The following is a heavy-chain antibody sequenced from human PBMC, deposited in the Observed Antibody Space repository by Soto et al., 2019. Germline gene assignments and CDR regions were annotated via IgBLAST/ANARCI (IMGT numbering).Heavy chain of an antibody. CDR2: IYLGGSI. V-gene: IGHV4-59*01. Sequence: SETLSLTCSVSGGSISSGYWTWIRHPPGKGLEWIGYIYLGGSINYNPSLKSRVIISVDTAKNQFSLSLSSVTAADTAVYYCARHAPYCSSTSHCAYGMDVWGQGTTVTVSS. CDR1: GGSISSGY. D-gene: IGHD2-2*01. CDR3: ARHAPYCSSTSHCAYGMDV. J-gene: IGHJ6*02.